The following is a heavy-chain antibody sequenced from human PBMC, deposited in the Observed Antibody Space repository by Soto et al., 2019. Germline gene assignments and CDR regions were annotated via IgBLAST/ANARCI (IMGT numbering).Heavy chain of an antibody. Sequence: PGGSLRLSCAASGFTVSSNYMSWVRQAPGKGLEWVSVIYSGGSTYYADSVKGRFTISRHNSKNTLYLQMNSLRAEDTAVYYCARYRLHTVTTPYYYIDVWGKGTTVTVSS. CDR2: IYSGGST. D-gene: IGHD4-17*01. CDR1: GFTVSSNY. CDR3: ARYRLHTVTTPYYYIDV. V-gene: IGHV3-53*04. J-gene: IGHJ6*03.